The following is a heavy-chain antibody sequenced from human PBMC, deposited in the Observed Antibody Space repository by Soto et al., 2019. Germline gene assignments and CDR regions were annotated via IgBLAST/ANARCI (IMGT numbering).Heavy chain of an antibody. CDR1: SGSISSGTW. CDR3: VRRGGVCCET. CDR2: VADTGST. V-gene: IGHV4-4*02. D-gene: IGHD2-8*02. Sequence: QVQLQESGPGLVKPSGTLSLTCAVSSGSISSGTWWSWVRQPPGKGLGWVGQVADTGSTIYNPSLRSRVTISIDNSTSQFSLRMSAVTPAATALYYCVRRGGVCCETWGQGTLVTVSA. J-gene: IGHJ5*02.